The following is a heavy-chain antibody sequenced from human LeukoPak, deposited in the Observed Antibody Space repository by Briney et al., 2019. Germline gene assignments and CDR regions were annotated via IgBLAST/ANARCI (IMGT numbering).Heavy chain of an antibody. J-gene: IGHJ4*02. Sequence: SETLSLTCVLSGASIRSSDYYWAWIRQPPGKGLEWIGTVYYSGSTYYNPSPKSRVTISVDTSKNSFSLNVTSLTAADTAVYYCARHGNWEPFDYWGQGSLVTVSS. V-gene: IGHV4-39*01. D-gene: IGHD1-1*01. CDR3: ARHGNWEPFDY. CDR1: GASIRSSDYY. CDR2: VYYSGST.